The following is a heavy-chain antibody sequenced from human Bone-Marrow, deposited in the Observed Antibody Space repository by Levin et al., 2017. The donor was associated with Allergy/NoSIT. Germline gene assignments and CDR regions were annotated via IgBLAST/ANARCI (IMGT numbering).Heavy chain of an antibody. J-gene: IGHJ6*02. V-gene: IGHV3-53*01. CDR2: IYSGGST. CDR1: GFTVSSNY. CDR3: AIHHGYCSGGSCYPGDYYDYGMDV. Sequence: HSGGSLRLSCAASGFTVSSNYMSWVRQAPGKGLEWVSVIYSGGSTYYADSVKGRFTISRDNSKNTLYLQMNSLRAEDTAVYYCAIHHGYCSGGSCYPGDYYDYGMDVWRQGTTVTVSS. D-gene: IGHD2-15*01.